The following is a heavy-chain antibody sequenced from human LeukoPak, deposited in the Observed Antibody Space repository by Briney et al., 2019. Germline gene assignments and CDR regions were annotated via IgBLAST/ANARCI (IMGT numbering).Heavy chain of an antibody. CDR3: ARGGYYAASDI. D-gene: IGHD3-3*01. V-gene: IGHV3-64*02. J-gene: IGHJ4*02. CDR2: IVSNGGNT. CDR1: GLTFCSHA. Sequence: PGGSLRLSCAASGLTFCSHAMHWVRQAPGKGLEYVSAIVSNGGNTYYADSVRGRFTISRDNSKDTVYLQMGSLCPEDTAVYYCARGGYYAASDIWGQGALVTVSS.